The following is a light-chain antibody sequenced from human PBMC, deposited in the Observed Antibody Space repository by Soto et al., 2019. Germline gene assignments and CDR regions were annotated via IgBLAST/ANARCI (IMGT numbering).Light chain of an antibody. CDR1: QTISSW. CDR2: KAS. J-gene: IGKJ1*01. V-gene: IGKV1-5*03. Sequence: DIPMTQSPSTLSGSDGNRVTITCRASQTISSWLAWYQQKPGKAPKLLIYKASTLKSGVPSRFSGSGSGTEFTLTISSLQPDDFATYYCQHYNSYSEAFGQGTKVDIK. CDR3: QHYNSYSEA.